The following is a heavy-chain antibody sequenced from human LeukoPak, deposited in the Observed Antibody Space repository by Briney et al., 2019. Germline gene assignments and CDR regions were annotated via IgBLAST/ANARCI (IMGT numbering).Heavy chain of an antibody. D-gene: IGHD3-10*01. Sequence: GGSLRLSCAASGFTFSSYEMNWVRQAPGKGLEWVSAISGSGGSTYYADSVKGRFTISRDNSKNTLYLQMNSLRAEDTAVYYCAKALDYYYGSGSLDYWGQGTLVTVSS. CDR1: GFTFSSYE. CDR2: ISGSGGST. CDR3: AKALDYYYGSGSLDY. V-gene: IGHV3-23*01. J-gene: IGHJ4*02.